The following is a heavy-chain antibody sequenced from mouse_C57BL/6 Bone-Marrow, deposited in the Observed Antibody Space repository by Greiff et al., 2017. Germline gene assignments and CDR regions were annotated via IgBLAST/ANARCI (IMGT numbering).Heavy chain of an antibody. V-gene: IGHV5-6*01. CDR2: ISSGGSYT. Sequence: EVKLVESGGDLVKPGGSLKLSCAASGFTFSSYGMSWVRQTPDKRLEWVATISSGGSYTYYPDSVKGRFTISRDNAKNTLYLQMSSLKSEDTAMYYCARWGLLLFAYWGQGTLVTVSA. J-gene: IGHJ3*01. CDR1: GFTFSSYG. D-gene: IGHD2-3*01. CDR3: ARWGLLLFAY.